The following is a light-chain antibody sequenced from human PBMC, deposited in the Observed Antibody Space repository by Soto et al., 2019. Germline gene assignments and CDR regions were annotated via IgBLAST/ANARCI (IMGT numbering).Light chain of an antibody. CDR1: TSDVGGYNY. V-gene: IGLV2-14*01. J-gene: IGLJ3*02. CDR3: TSYTSSSTWV. CDR2: EVS. Sequence: QSALTQPASVSGSPGQSITISCTGTTSDVGGYNYVSWFQQYPGKAPKLKIYEVSNRPSGVSNRFSGSKSGNTASLTISDLQAEDEADYYCTSYTSSSTWVFGGGTKVTVL.